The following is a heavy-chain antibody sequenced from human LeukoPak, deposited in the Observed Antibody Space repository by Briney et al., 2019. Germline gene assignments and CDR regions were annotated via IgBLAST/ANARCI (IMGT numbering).Heavy chain of an antibody. D-gene: IGHD3-10*01. Sequence: PSETLSLTCTVSGGSITNTNYYWGWIRQSPGKGLEWIGSIDYRGNTYYRPSVKSRITMSVDTSKNQFSLKLSSVTAADTAVYYCARDPGGMVWGVTQFDYWGQGTLVTVSS. CDR1: GGSITNTNYY. CDR3: ARDPGGMVWGVTQFDY. V-gene: IGHV4-39*07. J-gene: IGHJ4*02. CDR2: IDYRGNT.